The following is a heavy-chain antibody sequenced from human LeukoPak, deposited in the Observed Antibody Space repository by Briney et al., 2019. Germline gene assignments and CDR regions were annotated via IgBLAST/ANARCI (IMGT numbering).Heavy chain of an antibody. CDR2: VNGRGATT. J-gene: IGHJ6*03. CDR3: AKAPATGEGYYFYYMDV. D-gene: IGHD7-27*01. CDR1: GFTFSDYA. V-gene: IGHV3-23*01. Sequence: GGSLRLSCAASGFASGFTFSDYAVSWVRQAPGKGPEWGASVNGRGATTYYADSVRGRFPISRDNSKNTLYLQMISLGADDTAVYFCAKAPATGEGYYFYYMDVWGKGTTVTVSS.